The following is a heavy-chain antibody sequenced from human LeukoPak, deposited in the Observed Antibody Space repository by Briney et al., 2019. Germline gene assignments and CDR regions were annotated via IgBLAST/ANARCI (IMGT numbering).Heavy chain of an antibody. CDR1: GGSFSGYY. D-gene: IGHD4-23*01. V-gene: IGHV4-34*01. J-gene: IGHJ4*02. Sequence: SETLSLTCAVYGGSFSGYYWSWIRQPPGKGLEWIGEINHSGSTNYNPSLKSRVTISVDTSKNQFSLKLSSVTAADTAVYYCARRRGVVTPMYDDYWGQGTLVTVSS. CDR2: INHSGST. CDR3: ARRRGVVTPMYDDY.